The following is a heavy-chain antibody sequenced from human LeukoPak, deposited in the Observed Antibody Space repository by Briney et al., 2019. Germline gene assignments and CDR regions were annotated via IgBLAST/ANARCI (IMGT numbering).Heavy chain of an antibody. D-gene: IGHD2-21*01. CDR3: ASRHCSGGDCYFAGADPFDH. V-gene: IGHV3-53*01. CDR1: GFTVRSTY. CDR2: IYKDGKI. J-gene: IGHJ4*02. Sequence: GGSLRLSCAASGFTVRSTYMSWVRQAPGKGLEWVSVIYKDGKIYYIDSVKDRFTISRDTSKNTLYLQMNSLRVEDTAVYYCASRHCSGGDCYFAGADPFDHWGQGTLVTVSS.